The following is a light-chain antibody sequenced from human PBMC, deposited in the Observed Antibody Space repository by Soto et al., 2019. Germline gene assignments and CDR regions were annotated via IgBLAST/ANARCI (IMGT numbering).Light chain of an antibody. CDR2: EVS. J-gene: IGLJ3*02. CDR3: SSYTSSSTLV. Sequence: QSVLTQPASVSGSPGQSITISCTGTSSDVGRYNHVSWYQHHPGKAPKLIISEVSNRPSGVSNRFSGSKSGYTASLTISGLQAEDEADYYCSSYTSSSTLVFGGGTKLTVL. V-gene: IGLV2-14*01. CDR1: SSDVGRYNH.